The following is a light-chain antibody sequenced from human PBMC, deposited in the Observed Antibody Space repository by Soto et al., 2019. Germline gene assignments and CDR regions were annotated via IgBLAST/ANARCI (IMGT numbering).Light chain of an antibody. CDR1: HGIGTS. CDR2: GAS. V-gene: IGKV3D-15*03. Sequence: EIVMTQSPATLSVSPGEGATLSCRASHGIGTSLAWYQQKPGQTPRLLMYGASIMATGVPARFSGSASGTEFTLTITILQSEDFAVYYCQHYSDWPLTFGGGTKVESK. CDR3: QHYSDWPLT. J-gene: IGKJ4*01.